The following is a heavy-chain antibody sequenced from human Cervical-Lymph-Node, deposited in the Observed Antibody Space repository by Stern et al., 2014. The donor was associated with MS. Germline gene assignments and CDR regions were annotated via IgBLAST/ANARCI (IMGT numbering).Heavy chain of an antibody. Sequence: QLQLQESGPGLVKPSETLSLTCIVSGGSISSYYWSWIRQPPGKGLEWIGHIYFSGSTDYNPSLQSRVPMSADISKTQISLRLSSVTAADTAVYYCARAPYDFTNWYGMDVWGQGTTVTVSS. D-gene: IGHD1-1*01. CDR1: GGSISSYY. J-gene: IGHJ6*02. CDR2: IYFSGST. CDR3: ARAPYDFTNWYGMDV. V-gene: IGHV4-59*01.